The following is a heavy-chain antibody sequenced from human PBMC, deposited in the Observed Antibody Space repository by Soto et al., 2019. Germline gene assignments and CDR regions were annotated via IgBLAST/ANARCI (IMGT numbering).Heavy chain of an antibody. D-gene: IGHD1-1*01. V-gene: IGHV4-39*01. CDR3: ARKEAGYNRLFDY. Sequence: PSETLSLTCTVSGGSISSRGYYWGWMRQPPGKGLEWIESMFYSGTTYYNPSLKSRITIAVDSSKNQFSLNMRSVTDTDTAVYYCARKEAGYNRLFDYWGQG. J-gene: IGHJ4*02. CDR2: MFYSGTT. CDR1: GGSISSRGYY.